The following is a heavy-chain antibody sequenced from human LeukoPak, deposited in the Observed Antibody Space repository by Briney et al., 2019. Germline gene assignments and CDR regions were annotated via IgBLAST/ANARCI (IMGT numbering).Heavy chain of an antibody. J-gene: IGHJ4*02. CDR1: GFTFSSFA. V-gene: IGHV3-23*01. D-gene: IGHD3-10*01. Sequence: QAGGSLRLSCAASGFTFSSFAMSWVRQAPGKGLEWVSGISDSGRYTYYADSVKGRFTISRDNSKNTLYLHMNSLRAEDTAVYYCAKLGNFASGSYSDWDQGTLVTVSS. CDR3: AKLGNFASGSYSD. CDR2: ISDSGRYT.